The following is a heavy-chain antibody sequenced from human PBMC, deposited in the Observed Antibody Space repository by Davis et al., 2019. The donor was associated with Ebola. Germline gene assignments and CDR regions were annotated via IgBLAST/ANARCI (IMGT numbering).Heavy chain of an antibody. CDR1: GFTFPDYA. D-gene: IGHD6-13*01. CDR3: AREGIAAAPDY. V-gene: IGHV3-33*08. CDR2: IWYDGSNK. J-gene: IGHJ4*02. Sequence: GGSLRLSCAASGFTFPDYAMHWVRQAPGQGLEWVSFIWYDGSNKYYADSVKGRFTISRDNSKNTLYLQMNSLRAEDTAVYYCAREGIAAAPDYWGQGTLVTVSS.